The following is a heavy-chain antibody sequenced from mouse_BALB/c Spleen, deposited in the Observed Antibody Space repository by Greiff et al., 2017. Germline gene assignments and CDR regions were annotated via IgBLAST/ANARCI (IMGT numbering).Heavy chain of an antibody. CDR2: ISSGGGST. V-gene: IGHV5-12-1*01. Sequence: EVQGVESGGGLVKPGGSLKLSCAASGFAFSSYDMSWVRQTPEKRLEWVAYISSGGGSTYYPDTVKGRFTISRDNAKNTLYLQMSSLKSEDTAMYYCARQGLRREFAYWGQGTLVTVSA. D-gene: IGHD2-4*01. CDR3: ARQGLRREFAY. CDR1: GFAFSSYD. J-gene: IGHJ3*01.